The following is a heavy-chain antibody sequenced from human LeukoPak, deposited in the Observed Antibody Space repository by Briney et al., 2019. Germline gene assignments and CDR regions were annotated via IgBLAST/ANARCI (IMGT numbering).Heavy chain of an antibody. J-gene: IGHJ5*02. V-gene: IGHV4-59*12. CDR2: IYSTGTN. CDR1: GGSISSYY. CDR3: ARVGGNSESYGWFGP. Sequence: SETLSLTCTVSGGSISSYYWSWIRQPPGKGLEWIGHIYSTGTNNYNPSLRSRVTLSVDTSKNQFSLKLRSVTAADTAVYYCARVGGNSESYGWFGPWGQGSLVTVSS. D-gene: IGHD4-23*01.